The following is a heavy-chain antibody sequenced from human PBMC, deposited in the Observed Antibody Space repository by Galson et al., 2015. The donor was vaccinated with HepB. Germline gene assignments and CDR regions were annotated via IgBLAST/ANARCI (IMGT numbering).Heavy chain of an antibody. J-gene: IGHJ6*02. V-gene: IGHV1-8*01. CDR1: GYTFTSYD. Sequence: SVKVSCKASGYTFTSYDINWVRQATGQGLEWMGWMNPNSGNTGFAQKFQGRVTMTRNTSISTAYMELSSLRSEDTAVYYCARGYCSSTSCYTFYYYYGMDVWGQGTTVTVSS. CDR2: MNPNSGNT. D-gene: IGHD2-2*02. CDR3: ARGYCSSTSCYTFYYYYGMDV.